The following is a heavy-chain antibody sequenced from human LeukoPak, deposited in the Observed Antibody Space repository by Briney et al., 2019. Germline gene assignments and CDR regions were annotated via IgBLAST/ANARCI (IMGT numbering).Heavy chain of an antibody. J-gene: IGHJ6*03. V-gene: IGHV4-34*01. CDR1: GGSFSGYY. CDR2: INHSGST. D-gene: IGHD3-10*01. CDR3: ARRKVGYYYGSGAYYYYYMDV. Sequence: SETLSLTCAVYGGSFSGYYWSWIRQPPGKGLEWIGEINHSGSTNYNPSLKSRVTISVDTSKNQFSLKLSSVTAADTAVYYCARRKVGYYYGSGAYYYYYMDVWGKGTTVTISS.